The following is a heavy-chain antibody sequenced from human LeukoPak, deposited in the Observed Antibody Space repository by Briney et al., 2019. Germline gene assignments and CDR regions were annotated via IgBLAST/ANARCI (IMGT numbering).Heavy chain of an antibody. V-gene: IGHV3-11*06. Sequence: GGSLRLSCAASGFTFSDYYMSWIRQAPGKGLEWVSYISRNSYTNYADSVKGRFTISRDNAKNSLYLQMASLRAEDTAVYYCARMGIAAVGAYYFDYWGQGTLVAVSS. CDR1: GFTFSDYY. CDR2: ISRNSYT. J-gene: IGHJ4*02. D-gene: IGHD6-13*01. CDR3: ARMGIAAVGAYYFDY.